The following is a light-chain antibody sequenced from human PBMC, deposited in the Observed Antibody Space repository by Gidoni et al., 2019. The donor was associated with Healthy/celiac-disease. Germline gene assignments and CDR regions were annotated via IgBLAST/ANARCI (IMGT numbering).Light chain of an antibody. CDR1: SSNIGAGYD. CDR3: QSYDSSLSAL. CDR2: GNS. Sequence: QSVLTQPPSVSGAPGPRVTISCTGSSSNIGAGYDVHWYQQLPGTAPKLLIYGNSNRPSGVPDRFSGSKSGTSASLAITGLQAEDEADYYCQSYDSSLSALFGGGTKLTVL. J-gene: IGLJ2*01. V-gene: IGLV1-40*01.